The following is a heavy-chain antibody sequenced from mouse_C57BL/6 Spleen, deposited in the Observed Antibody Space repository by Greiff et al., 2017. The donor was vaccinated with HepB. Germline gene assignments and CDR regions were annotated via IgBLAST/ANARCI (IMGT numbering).Heavy chain of an antibody. Sequence: VQLQQSGAELARPGASVKLSCKASGYTFTSYGISWVKQRPGQGLEWIGEIYPRSGNTYYNEKFKGKATLTADKSSSTADMELRSLTSEDSAVYFCAIITTVDAMDYWGQGTSVTVSS. CDR3: AIITTVDAMDY. CDR2: IYPRSGNT. V-gene: IGHV1-81*01. D-gene: IGHD1-1*01. J-gene: IGHJ4*01. CDR1: GYTFTSYG.